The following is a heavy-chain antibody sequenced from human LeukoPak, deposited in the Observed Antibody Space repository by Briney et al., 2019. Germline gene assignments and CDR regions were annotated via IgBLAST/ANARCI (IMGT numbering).Heavy chain of an antibody. CDR2: INPSGGST. D-gene: IGHD1-14*01. J-gene: IGHJ4*02. Sequence: ASVKVSCRASRYTFTSYYMHWVRQAPGQGLEWMGIINPSGGSTSYAQKFQGRVTMTRDTSTSTVYMELSSLRSEDTAVYYCADLTTEPPSFDYWGQGTLVTVSS. CDR3: ADLTTEPPSFDY. CDR1: RYTFTSYY. V-gene: IGHV1-46*01.